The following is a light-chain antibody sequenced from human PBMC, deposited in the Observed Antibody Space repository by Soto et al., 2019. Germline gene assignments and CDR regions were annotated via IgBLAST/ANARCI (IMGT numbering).Light chain of an antibody. V-gene: IGKV3-20*01. CDR1: QSVSNNY. J-gene: IGKJ2*01. CDR3: QQYGSSPPYT. CDR2: GSS. Sequence: EVVLTQSPGTLSLSPGERATLSCRASQSVSNNYFAWYQQKPGHAPRLLIFGSSDRATGIPDRFSGSGSGTDFPPPISRQEPEDLAVYYCQQYGSSPPYTFGQGTKLEIK.